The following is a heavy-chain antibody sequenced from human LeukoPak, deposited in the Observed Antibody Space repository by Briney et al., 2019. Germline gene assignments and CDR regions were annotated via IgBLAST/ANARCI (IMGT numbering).Heavy chain of an antibody. CDR1: GYTFTGYY. J-gene: IGHJ4*02. Sequence: ASVKVSCKASGYTFTGYYMHWVRQAPGQGLEWMGWMNPNSGNTGYAQKFQGRVTITRNTSISTAYMELSSLRSEDTAVYYCARKQWLVLNYWGQGTLVTVSS. D-gene: IGHD6-19*01. V-gene: IGHV1-8*03. CDR3: ARKQWLVLNY. CDR2: MNPNSGNT.